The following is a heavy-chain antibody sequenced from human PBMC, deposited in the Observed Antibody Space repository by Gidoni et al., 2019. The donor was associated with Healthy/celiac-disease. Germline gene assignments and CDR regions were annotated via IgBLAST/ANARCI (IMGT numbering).Heavy chain of an antibody. J-gene: IGHJ5*02. D-gene: IGHD3-3*01. V-gene: IGHV3-30*18. CDR1: GFPFRRYG. Sequence: QVQLVESGGGVVQPGRSLSLSCAASGFPFRRYGMHWVRQAPGKGLEWVAVISYDGSNKYYADSVKGRFTISRDNSKNTLYLQMNSLRAEDTAVYYCAKGGRAIFGVVIDNWFDPWGQGTLVTVSS. CDR3: AKGGRAIFGVVIDNWFDP. CDR2: ISYDGSNK.